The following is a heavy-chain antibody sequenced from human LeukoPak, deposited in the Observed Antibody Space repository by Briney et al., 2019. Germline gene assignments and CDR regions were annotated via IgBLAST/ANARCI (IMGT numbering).Heavy chain of an antibody. CDR3: VRSIDY. J-gene: IGHJ4*02. CDR1: GFTFRGYW. CDR2: ISPDGSAT. V-gene: IGHV3-7*01. Sequence: GGSLRLSCVASGFTFRGYWMAWVRQAPGKGLDWAANISPDGSATFYVDSVKGRFTISRDNTKNSLYLQMNNVGVEDTAVYYCVRSIDYWGQGTLVTVSS.